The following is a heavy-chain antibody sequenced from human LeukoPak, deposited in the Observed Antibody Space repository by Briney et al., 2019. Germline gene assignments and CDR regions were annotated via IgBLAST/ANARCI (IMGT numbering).Heavy chain of an antibody. CDR2: IWYDGSNK. J-gene: IGHJ4*02. CDR1: GFTFRNYG. CDR3: ATVRGGSGTYYNDY. Sequence: GGSLRLSCAASGFTFRNYGMEWVRQAPGKGLEWVAVIWYDGSNKYYADSVKGRFTISRDNSKNTLYLQMNSLRAEDTSVYYCATVRGGSGTYYNDYWGQGTLVTFSS. V-gene: IGHV3-33*01. D-gene: IGHD3-10*01.